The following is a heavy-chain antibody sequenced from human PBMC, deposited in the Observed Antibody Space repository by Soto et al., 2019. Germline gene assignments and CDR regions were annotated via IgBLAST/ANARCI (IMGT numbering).Heavy chain of an antibody. J-gene: IGHJ5*02. D-gene: IGHD3-16*01. CDR3: ARSPILLTVGGVTESLNYFDP. Sequence: PSDSLSLTCTVSGASISSYYWTWIRQPPGKGLAWIGYLSDSGRSNYNPSLKSRAIVSSDTSKNQFSLNLRSVTAFDTAVYYCARSPILLTVGGVTESLNYFDPWGQGSLVTVSS. CDR2: LSDSGRS. V-gene: IGHV4-59*13. CDR1: GASISSYY.